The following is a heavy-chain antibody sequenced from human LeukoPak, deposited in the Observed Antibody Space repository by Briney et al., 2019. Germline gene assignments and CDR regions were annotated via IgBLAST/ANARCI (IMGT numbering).Heavy chain of an antibody. CDR2: IYYSGSS. V-gene: IGHV4-39*01. D-gene: IGHD5-24*01. Sequence: SETLSLTCSVSGGSISSSSSYWGWIRQPPGKGLEWIGSIYYSGSSLDNPALKSRVTISVDTSKNQFSLKLSSVTAADTAVYYCARHRSGWLQSSFDYWGQGTLVTVSS. CDR1: GGSISSSSSY. CDR3: ARHRSGWLQSSFDY. J-gene: IGHJ4*02.